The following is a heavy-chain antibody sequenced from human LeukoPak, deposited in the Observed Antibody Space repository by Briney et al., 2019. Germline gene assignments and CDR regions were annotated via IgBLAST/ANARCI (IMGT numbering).Heavy chain of an antibody. CDR1: GYSFTGYY. V-gene: IGHV1-2*02. Sequence: ASVKVSCKASGYSFTGYYIHWVRPAPGQGLEWMGWINPDGDVTKSAQKFQGRVTMTTDKSINTVFMELSGLTSDDTALYYCARGPNHYYYMDFWGKGTTVSVSS. CDR3: ARGPNHYYYMDF. J-gene: IGHJ6*03. D-gene: IGHD2-8*01. CDR2: INPDGDVT.